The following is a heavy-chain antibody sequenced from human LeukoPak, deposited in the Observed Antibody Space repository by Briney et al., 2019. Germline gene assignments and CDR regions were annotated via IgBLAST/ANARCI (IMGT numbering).Heavy chain of an antibody. Sequence: SETLSLTCAVYGGSFSGYYWSWIRQPPGKGLEWIGEINHSGSTNYNPSLKSRVTISVDTSKNQFSLKLSSVTAADTAVYYCARRDRLLDYFDYWGQGTLVTVSS. CDR3: ARRDRLLDYFDY. CDR2: INHSGST. V-gene: IGHV4-34*01. J-gene: IGHJ4*02. D-gene: IGHD2-15*01. CDR1: GGSFSGYY.